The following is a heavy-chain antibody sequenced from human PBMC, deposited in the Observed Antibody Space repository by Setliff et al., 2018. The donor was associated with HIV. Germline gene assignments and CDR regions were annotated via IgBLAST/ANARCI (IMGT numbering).Heavy chain of an antibody. D-gene: IGHD4-4*01. CDR1: GLNFRNAW. Sequence: GSLRLSCVASGLNFRNAWMGWVRQAPGRGLEWVGRIKSETDGAATDYSPTVRGRCLILRDDSNNTLYLDIDALKTEDTATYYCTARGTVTIRDYSFNLWGRGTLVTVSS. CDR2: IKSETDGAAT. J-gene: IGHJ2*01. CDR3: TARGTVTIRDYSFNL. V-gene: IGHV3-15*01.